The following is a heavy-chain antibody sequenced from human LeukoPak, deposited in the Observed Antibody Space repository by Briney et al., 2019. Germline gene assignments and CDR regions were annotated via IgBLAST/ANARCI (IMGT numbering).Heavy chain of an antibody. Sequence: PGGSLRLSCAASGFTFSSYGMSWVRQAPGKRLEEVSAISGSGGSTYYAHSVKGRFTISRDNSKNTLYLQMNSLRAEDTAVYYCARKWLLRRIDDFDIWGKGTMVTVSS. D-gene: IGHD3-22*01. CDR2: ISGSGGST. J-gene: IGHJ3*02. CDR3: ARKWLLRRIDDFDI. CDR1: GFTFSSYG. V-gene: IGHV3-23*01.